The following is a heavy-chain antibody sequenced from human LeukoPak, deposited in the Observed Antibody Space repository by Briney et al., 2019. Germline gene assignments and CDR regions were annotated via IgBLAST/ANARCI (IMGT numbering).Heavy chain of an antibody. D-gene: IGHD6-13*01. CDR1: GIPFSSYE. CDR3: ARGPRIAAAGTGY. CDR2: ISSSGTAI. Sequence: GGSLRLSCAASGIPFSSYEMNWVRQAPGKGLEWVSYISSSGTAIYYADSVKGRFTISRDNAKNSPYLQMSILRAEDTAVYYCARGPRIAAAGTGYWGQGTLVTVSS. V-gene: IGHV3-48*03. J-gene: IGHJ4*02.